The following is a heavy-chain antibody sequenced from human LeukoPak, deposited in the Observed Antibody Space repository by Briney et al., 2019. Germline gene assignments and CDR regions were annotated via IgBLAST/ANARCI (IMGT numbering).Heavy chain of an antibody. J-gene: IGHJ6*02. CDR1: GFTFSSYW. CDR2: IKQDGSEK. CDR3: ARGRQQWLAFYYYCGMDV. Sequence: GGSLRLSCAASGFTFSSYWMSWVRQAPGKGLEWVANIKQDGSEKYYVDSVKGRFTISRDNAKNSLYLQMNSLRAEDTAVYYCARGRQQWLAFYYYCGMDVWGQGTTVTVSS. D-gene: IGHD6-19*01. V-gene: IGHV3-7*01.